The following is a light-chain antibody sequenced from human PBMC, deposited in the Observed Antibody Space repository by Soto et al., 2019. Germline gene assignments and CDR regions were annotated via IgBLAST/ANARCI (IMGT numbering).Light chain of an antibody. CDR3: SSYAGSNNVV. CDR2: EVS. CDR1: SSDVGGYNY. J-gene: IGLJ2*01. V-gene: IGLV2-8*01. Sequence: QSVLTQPPSASGSPGQSVTISCTGTSSDVGGYNYVSWYQQHPGKAPKLMIYEVSKRPSGVPDRFSGSKSGNTASLTVSGLQADAEADYYCSSYAGSNNVVFGGGTQLTVL.